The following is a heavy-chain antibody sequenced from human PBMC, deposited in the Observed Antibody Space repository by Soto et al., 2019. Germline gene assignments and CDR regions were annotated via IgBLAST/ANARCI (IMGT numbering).Heavy chain of an antibody. CDR2: IYYSGST. J-gene: IGHJ4*02. CDR3: ARSYYYGSGSYYFDY. Sequence: SETLSLTCTVSGGSTSSYYWSWIRQPPGKGLGWIGYIYYSGSTNYNPSLKSRVTISVDTSKNQFSLKLSSVTAADTAVYYCARSYYYGSGSYYFDYWGQGTLVTVSS. CDR1: GGSTSSYY. V-gene: IGHV4-59*01. D-gene: IGHD3-10*01.